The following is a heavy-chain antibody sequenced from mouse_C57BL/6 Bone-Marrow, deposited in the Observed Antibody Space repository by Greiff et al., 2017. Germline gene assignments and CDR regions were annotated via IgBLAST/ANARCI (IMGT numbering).Heavy chain of an antibody. CDR1: GYTFTSYG. J-gene: IGHJ2*01. Sequence: VKLQQSGAELVRPGASVKLSCKASGYTFTSYGIRWVKQRTGQGLEWIGEIYPRSGNTYYTEKFKGKATLTADKSASTAYMVLRSLTSEDSAVYVCWGSSSGYFDYWGQGTTLTVSS. CDR3: WGSSSGYFDY. V-gene: IGHV1-81*01. D-gene: IGHD1-1*01. CDR2: IYPRSGNT.